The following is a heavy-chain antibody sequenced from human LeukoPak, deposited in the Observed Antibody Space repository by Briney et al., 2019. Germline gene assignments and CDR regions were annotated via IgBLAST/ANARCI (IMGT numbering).Heavy chain of an antibody. J-gene: IGHJ4*02. CDR3: ARETPLVGATRVYYFDY. Sequence: PSETLSLTCTVSGGSISSGGYYWSWIRQHPGKGLEWIGYIYYSGSTYYNPSLKSRVTISVDTSKNQFSLKLSSVTAADTAVYYCARETPLVGATRVYYFDYWGQGTLVTVSS. CDR2: IYYSGST. V-gene: IGHV4-31*03. D-gene: IGHD1-26*01. CDR1: GGSISSGGYY.